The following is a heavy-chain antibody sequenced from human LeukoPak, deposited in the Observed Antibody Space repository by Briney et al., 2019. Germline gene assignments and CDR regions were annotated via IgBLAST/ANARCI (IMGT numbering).Heavy chain of an antibody. Sequence: AGGSLRLSCAASGFTFSSYAMSWVRQAPGKGLEWVSAISGSGGSTYYADSVKGRFTISRDNSKNTLYLQMNSLRAEDTAVYYCAKGGMPATSYYSNYNMDVWGQGTTVTVSS. CDR1: GFTFSSYA. J-gene: IGHJ6*02. D-gene: IGHD1-26*01. V-gene: IGHV3-23*01. CDR2: ISGSGGST. CDR3: AKGGMPATSYYSNYNMDV.